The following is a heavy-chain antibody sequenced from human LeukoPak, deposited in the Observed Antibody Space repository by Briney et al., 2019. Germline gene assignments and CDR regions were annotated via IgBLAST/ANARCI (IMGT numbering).Heavy chain of an antibody. Sequence: SETLSLTCTVSGGSISSYYWSWIRQPPGKGLEWIGYIYYSGSTNYNPSLKSRVTISVDTSKNQFSLKLSSVTAADTAVYYCARVPGPDMYYFDCWGREPWSPSPQ. J-gene: IGHJ4*02. CDR3: ARVPGPDMYYFDC. V-gene: IGHV4-59*01. CDR1: GGSISSYY. CDR2: IYYSGST.